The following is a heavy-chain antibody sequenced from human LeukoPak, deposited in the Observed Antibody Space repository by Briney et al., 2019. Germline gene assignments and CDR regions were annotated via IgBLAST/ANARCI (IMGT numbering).Heavy chain of an antibody. J-gene: IGHJ3*02. D-gene: IGHD1-1*01. Sequence: PGGSLTLSCAASGFTFSSYAMSWVRQAPGKGLEWISGISGSGGTTYYADSVKGRLTISRDNSKNTLYLQMNSLRAEDTAVYYCAKGGVLWGTGTKFAFDIWGHGTMVTVSS. CDR1: GFTFSSYA. CDR3: AKGGVLWGTGTKFAFDI. CDR2: ISGSGGTT. V-gene: IGHV3-23*01.